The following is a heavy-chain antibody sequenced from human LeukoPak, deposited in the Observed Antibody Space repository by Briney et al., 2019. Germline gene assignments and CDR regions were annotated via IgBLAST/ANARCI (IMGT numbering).Heavy chain of an antibody. D-gene: IGHD3-22*01. CDR1: GFTFSSYW. J-gene: IGHJ6*03. CDR3: AKETSSGYYYYYYYMDV. CDR2: ISSSSSTI. Sequence: PGGSLRLSCAASGFTFSSYWMSWVRQAPGKGLEWVSYISSSSSTIYYADAVKGRFTISRDNAKNSLYLQMNSLRAEDTAVYYCAKETSSGYYYYYYYMDVWGQGTLVTVSS. V-gene: IGHV3-48*01.